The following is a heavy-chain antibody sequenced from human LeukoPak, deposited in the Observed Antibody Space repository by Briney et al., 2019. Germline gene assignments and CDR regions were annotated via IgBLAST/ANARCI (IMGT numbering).Heavy chain of an antibody. CDR1: GGSFSGYY. D-gene: IGHD7-27*01. J-gene: IGHJ6*03. V-gene: IGHV4-34*01. CDR3: ARGLGYYYYMDA. CDR2: INHCGST. Sequence: KPSETLSLTCAVYGGSFSGYYWSWIRQPPGKGLEWIGEINHCGSTNYNPSLKSRVTISVDTSKNQFSLKLSSVTAADTAVYYCARGLGYYYYMDAWGKGTTVTVSS.